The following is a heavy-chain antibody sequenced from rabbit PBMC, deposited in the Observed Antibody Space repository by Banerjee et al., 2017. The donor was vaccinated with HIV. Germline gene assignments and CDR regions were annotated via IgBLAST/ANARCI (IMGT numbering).Heavy chain of an antibody. CDR3: ARGDSSTGWGHNL. CDR1: GFSFSDRDV. D-gene: IGHD4-1*01. Sequence: QEQLEESGGGLVKPEGSLTLTCKASGFSFSDRDVMCWVRQAPGKGLEWIACINTATGKAVYASWAKGRFTISKTSSTTVTLQMTSLTAADTATYFCARGDSSTGWGHNLWGPGTLVTVS. CDR2: INTATGKA. V-gene: IGHV1S45*01. J-gene: IGHJ4*01.